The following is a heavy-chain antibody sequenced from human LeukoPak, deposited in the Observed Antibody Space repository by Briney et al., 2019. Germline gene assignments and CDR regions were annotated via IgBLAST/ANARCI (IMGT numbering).Heavy chain of an antibody. CDR1: GFTFSSYA. V-gene: IGHV3-64*01. D-gene: IGHD3-3*01. J-gene: IGHJ6*02. CDR2: ISSNGGST. Sequence: GGSLRLSCAASGFTFSSYAMHWVRQAPGKGLEYVSAISSNGGSTYYANSVKGRFTISRDNSKNTLYLQMGSLRAEDMAVYYCARVGGERYDFWSGYDYYGMDVWGQGTTVTVSS. CDR3: ARVGGERYDFWSGYDYYGMDV.